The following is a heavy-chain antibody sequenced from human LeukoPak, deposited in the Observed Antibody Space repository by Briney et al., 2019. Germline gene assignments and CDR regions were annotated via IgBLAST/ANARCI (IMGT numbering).Heavy chain of an antibody. J-gene: IGHJ4*02. CDR3: AKDLYLQWLVPFSTGIYFDY. CDR1: GFTFISYA. CDR2: ISGSGGST. V-gene: IGHV3-23*01. Sequence: GGSLRLSCAASGFTFISYAMSWVRQAPGKGLEWVSAISGSGGSTYYADSVKGRFTISRDNSKNTLYLQMNSLRAENTAVYYCAKDLYLQWLVPFSTGIYFDYWGQGTLVTVSS. D-gene: IGHD6-19*01.